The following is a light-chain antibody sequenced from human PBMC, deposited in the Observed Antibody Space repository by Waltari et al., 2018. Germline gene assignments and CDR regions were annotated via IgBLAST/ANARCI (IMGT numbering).Light chain of an antibody. CDR2: RAS. V-gene: IGKV3-20*01. CDR1: QTVGSSS. J-gene: IGKJ1*01. Sequence: ELVLMQSPGTASLSPGERVTLSCRASQTVGSSSLAWYQQKPGQAPRLVIYRASRRATGIPDRFSGSGSGTDFSLTISRLEPEDFAVYYCQQHGTLPATFGQGTKVEIK. CDR3: QQHGTLPAT.